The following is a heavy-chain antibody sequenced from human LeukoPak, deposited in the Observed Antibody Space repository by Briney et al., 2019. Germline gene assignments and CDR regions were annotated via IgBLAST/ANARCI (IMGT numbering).Heavy chain of an antibody. D-gene: IGHD6-6*01. J-gene: IGHJ5*02. CDR3: ARVIAARGCDP. V-gene: IGHV4-30-2*01. CDR1: GGSISSGGYY. CDR2: IYHSGST. Sequence: SQTLSLTCTVSGGSISSGGYYWSWIRQPPGKGLEWIGYIYHSGSTYYNPSLKSRVTISVDRSKNQFSLKLSSVTAADTAVYYCARVIAARGCDPWGQGTLVTVSS.